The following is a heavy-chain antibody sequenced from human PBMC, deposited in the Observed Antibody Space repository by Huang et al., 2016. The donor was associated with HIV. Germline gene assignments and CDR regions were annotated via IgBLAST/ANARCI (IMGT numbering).Heavy chain of an antibody. CDR2: ITSSSGSI. Sequence: EVQLMESGGGLVQSGGSLRLSCAASGFPFSTYNMNWVRQAPGKGLEWVSYITSSSGSIYYADSVKGRFTISRDNAKNSLYLQMNSLRAEDTAVYYCARFGSYYYGSGSYLDAFDIWGQGTMVTVSS. V-gene: IGHV3-48*01. D-gene: IGHD3-10*01. J-gene: IGHJ3*02. CDR3: ARFGSYYYGSGSYLDAFDI. CDR1: GFPFSTYN.